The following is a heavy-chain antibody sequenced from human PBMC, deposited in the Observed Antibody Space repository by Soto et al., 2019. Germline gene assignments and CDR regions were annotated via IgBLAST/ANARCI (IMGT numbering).Heavy chain of an antibody. V-gene: IGHV4-59*08. CDR3: AGVWCSGGSCYLGCDY. CDR1: GGSISSYY. CDR2: IYYSGST. J-gene: IGHJ4*02. Sequence: VQLQESGPGLVKPSETLSLTCTVSGGSISSYYWSWIRQPPGKGLEWIGYIYYSGSTNYNPSLKSRVTISVDTSKNQFSLKLSSVTAADTAVYYCAGVWCSGGSCYLGCDYWGQGTLVTVTS. D-gene: IGHD2-15*01.